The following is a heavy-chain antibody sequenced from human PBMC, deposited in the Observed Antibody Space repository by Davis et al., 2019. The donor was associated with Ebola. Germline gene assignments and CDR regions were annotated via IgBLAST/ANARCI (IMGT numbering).Heavy chain of an antibody. CDR3: ATGMGIAVAGTPGDAFDI. CDR1: GYTFTYRY. V-gene: IGHV1-45*03. CDR2: ITPFNGNT. D-gene: IGHD6-19*01. Sequence: SVKVSCKASGYTFTYRYLHWVRQAPRQALEWMGWITPFNGNTNYAQKFQDRVTITRDRSMSTAYMELSSLRSEDTAMYYCATGMGIAVAGTPGDAFDIWGQGTMVTVSS. J-gene: IGHJ3*02.